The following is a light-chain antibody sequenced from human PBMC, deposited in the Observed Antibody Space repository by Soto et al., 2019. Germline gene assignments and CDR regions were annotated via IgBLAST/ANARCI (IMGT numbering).Light chain of an antibody. V-gene: IGLV2-8*01. J-gene: IGLJ2*01. CDR2: VNN. CDR3: QSYDFSLGGSVI. CDR1: NSDVGGYNF. Sequence: QSALTQPPSASGSPGQSVTISCTGTNSDVGGYNFVSWYQQFPGSAPKLLIYVNNNRPSGVPDRFSGSKSDTSASLAITGLQAEDEAEYFCQSYDFSLGGSVIFGGGTKLTVL.